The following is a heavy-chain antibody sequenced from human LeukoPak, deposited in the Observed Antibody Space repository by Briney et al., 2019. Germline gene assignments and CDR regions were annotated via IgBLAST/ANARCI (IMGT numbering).Heavy chain of an antibody. D-gene: IGHD6-13*01. CDR3: ASSSWYALDY. Sequence: SSSGSTMYYADSVKGRFTISRDNAKNSLYLQRNSLRAEDTAIYYCASSSWYALDYWGQGTLVTVSS. J-gene: IGHJ4*02. V-gene: IGHV3-48*03. CDR2: SSSGSTM.